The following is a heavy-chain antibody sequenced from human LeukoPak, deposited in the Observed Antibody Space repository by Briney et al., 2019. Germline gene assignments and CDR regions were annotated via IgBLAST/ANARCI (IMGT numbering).Heavy chain of an antibody. V-gene: IGHV3-30-3*01. Sequence: GRSLRLSCAASGFTFSDYAIHWVRQAPGKRLEWVSAISYDGSSQYYADSLKGRFTISRDNSRNTVYLQMNSLRVEDSAVYYCARPQGGRQLWLHFDYWGQGTLVTVSS. CDR1: GFTFSDYA. CDR3: ARPQGGRQLWLHFDY. J-gene: IGHJ4*02. D-gene: IGHD5-18*01. CDR2: ISYDGSSQ.